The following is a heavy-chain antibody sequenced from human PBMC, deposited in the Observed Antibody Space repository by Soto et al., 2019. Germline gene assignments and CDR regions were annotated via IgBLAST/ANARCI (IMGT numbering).Heavy chain of an antibody. D-gene: IGHD1-1*01. CDR2: IFYRGNT. J-gene: IGHJ6*02. Sequence: SETLSLTCTVSGGSLSGYYWSWIRQPPGKGLEWIGYIFYRGNTLYNPSLQSRVTISVDTSKNQFFLGLTSVTAADTAVYYCTRHAIIPKLQYGMDVWGQGASVTVS. CDR3: TRHAIIPKLQYGMDV. V-gene: IGHV4-59*01. CDR1: GGSLSGYY.